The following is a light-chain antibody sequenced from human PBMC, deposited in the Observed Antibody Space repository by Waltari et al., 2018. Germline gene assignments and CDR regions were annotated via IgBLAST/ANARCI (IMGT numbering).Light chain of an antibody. CDR3: QHRSKWPLT. CDR1: QSVSSY. CDR2: DAS. V-gene: IGKV3-11*01. J-gene: IGKJ5*01. Sequence: EIVLTQSPATLSLSPGERATLSYRASQSVSSYLAWYQQKPGQAPRLLISDASNRATGIPARFSGSGSETDFTLTISSLEPEDFAVYYCQHRSKWPLTFGQGTRLEIK.